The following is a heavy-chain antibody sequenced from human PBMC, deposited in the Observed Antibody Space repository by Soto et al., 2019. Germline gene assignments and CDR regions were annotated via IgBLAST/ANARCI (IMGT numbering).Heavy chain of an antibody. Sequence: PGGSLRLSCAASGFTFSNAWMSWVRQAPGKGLEWVGRIKSKTDGGTTDYAAPGKGRFTISRDDPKHTLYLQMNSLKTEDTAVYYCTTATNNWNSDSWGQGNLVTASP. CDR2: IKSKTDGGTT. D-gene: IGHD1-20*01. V-gene: IGHV3-15*01. J-gene: IGHJ4*02. CDR1: GFTFSNAW. CDR3: TTATNNWNSDS.